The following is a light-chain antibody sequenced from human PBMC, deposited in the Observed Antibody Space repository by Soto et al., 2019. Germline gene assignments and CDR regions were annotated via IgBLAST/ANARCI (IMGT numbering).Light chain of an antibody. CDR1: QSVSDTY. CDR2: GAS. J-gene: IGKJ1*01. V-gene: IGKV3-20*01. CDR3: QFGTLVWT. Sequence: EIVSTQSPGTLSLSPGERATLSCRASQSVSDTYLAWYQQKPGQPPRLLIYGASNRATDIPDRFSGSGSGTDFTLTVSRLEPEDFAVYYCQFGTLVWTFGQGTKVEIK.